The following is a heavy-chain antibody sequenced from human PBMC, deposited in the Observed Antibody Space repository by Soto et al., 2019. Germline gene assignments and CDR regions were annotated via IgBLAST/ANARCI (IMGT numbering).Heavy chain of an antibody. CDR3: ARSRGSGLTNQPSRIRYYYYGMDV. V-gene: IGHV4-30-4*01. CDR2: IYYSGST. CDR1: GGSISSGDYY. Sequence: QVQLQESGPGLVKPSQTLSLTCTVSGGSISSGDYYWSWIRQPPGKGLEWIGYIYYSGSTYYNPSXXSRVXXSVATSTNQXPXXXSXXTAADTAVYYCARSRGSGLTNQPSRIRYYYYGMDVWGQGTTVTVSS. D-gene: IGHD3-22*01. J-gene: IGHJ6*02.